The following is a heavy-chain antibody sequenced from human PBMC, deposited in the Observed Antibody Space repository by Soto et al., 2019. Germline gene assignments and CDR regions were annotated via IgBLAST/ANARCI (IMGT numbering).Heavy chain of an antibody. CDR3: AKSGQYQLLWGAFDP. D-gene: IGHD2-2*01. J-gene: IGHJ5*02. CDR2: ISGSGGST. CDR1: GFTFSSYA. V-gene: IGHV3-23*01. Sequence: EVQLLESGGGLVQPGGSLRLSCAASGFTFSSYAMSWVRQAPGKGLEWVSAISGSGGSTYYADSVKGRFTISRDNSKNTLYLQVNSLRAEDTDVYYWAKSGQYQLLWGAFDPWGQGTLVTVSS.